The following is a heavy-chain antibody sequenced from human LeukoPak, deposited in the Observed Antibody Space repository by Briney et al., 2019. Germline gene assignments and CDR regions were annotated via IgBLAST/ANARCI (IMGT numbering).Heavy chain of an antibody. CDR2: IKEDGSEK. D-gene: IGHD3-10*01. CDR1: GFTFSSCW. CDR3: ARADGTGAFDI. V-gene: IGHV3-7*02. J-gene: IGHJ3*02. Sequence: GGSMRLSCAASGFTFSSCWMTWVRQAPGQGLQWVAKIKEDGSEKNYVDSVKGRFTISRDNAKNSLYLQMSSLRAEDTAVYYCARADGTGAFDIWGQGTMVTVS.